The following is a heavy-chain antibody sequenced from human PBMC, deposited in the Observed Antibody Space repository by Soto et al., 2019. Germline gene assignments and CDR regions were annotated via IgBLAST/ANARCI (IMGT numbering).Heavy chain of an antibody. CDR3: ARTDDILTGYRKRNYYYGMDV. CDR2: IIPIFGTA. D-gene: IGHD3-9*01. Sequence: QVQLVQSGAEVKKPGSSVKVSCKASGGTFSSYAISWVRQAPGQGLEWMGGIIPIFGTANYAQKFQGRVTITAYESTSTAYMELSSLRSEDTAVYYCARTDDILTGYRKRNYYYGMDVWGQGTTVTVSS. V-gene: IGHV1-69*01. CDR1: GGTFSSYA. J-gene: IGHJ6*02.